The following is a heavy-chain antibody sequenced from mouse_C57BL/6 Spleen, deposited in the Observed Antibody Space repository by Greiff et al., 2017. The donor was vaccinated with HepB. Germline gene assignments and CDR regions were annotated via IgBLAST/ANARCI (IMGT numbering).Heavy chain of an antibody. J-gene: IGHJ2*01. CDR3: ARLGITTVVAEDY. V-gene: IGHV1-55*01. Sequence: VQLQQSGAELVKPGASVKMSCKASGYTFTSYWITWVKQRPGQGLEWIGDIYPGSGSTNYNEKFKSKATLTVDTSSSTAYMQLSSLTSEDSAVYYCARLGITTVVAEDYWGQGTTLTVSS. CDR2: IYPGSGST. CDR1: GYTFTSYW. D-gene: IGHD1-1*01.